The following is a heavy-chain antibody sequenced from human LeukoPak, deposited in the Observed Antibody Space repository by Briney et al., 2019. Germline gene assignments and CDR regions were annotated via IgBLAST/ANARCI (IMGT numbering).Heavy chain of an antibody. D-gene: IGHD2-2*02. J-gene: IGHJ4*02. CDR3: AREPPYCSSTSCYRGAFDY. CDR2: INPNSGGT. Sequence: GASVKVSCEASGYTFTGYYMHSVRQAPGQGLEWMGWINPNSGGTNYAQKFQGRVTMTRDTSISTAYMELSRLRSDDTAVYYCAREPPYCSSTSCYRGAFDYWGQGTLVTVSS. CDR1: GYTFTGYY. V-gene: IGHV1-2*02.